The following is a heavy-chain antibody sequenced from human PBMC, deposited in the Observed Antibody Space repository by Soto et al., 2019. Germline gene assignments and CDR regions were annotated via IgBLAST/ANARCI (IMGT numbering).Heavy chain of an antibody. CDR3: ARAHYGPSGYYFDS. D-gene: IGHD3-22*01. Sequence: SETLSLTCTVSGVSISSYYWSWIRPPAGKGLEWIGRIYTSGSTNYNPSLKSRVTISVDKSKNQFSLILNSVTAADTAIYYCARAHYGPSGYYFDSWGQGTLVTVS. CDR1: GVSISSYY. CDR2: IYTSGST. J-gene: IGHJ4*02. V-gene: IGHV4-4*07.